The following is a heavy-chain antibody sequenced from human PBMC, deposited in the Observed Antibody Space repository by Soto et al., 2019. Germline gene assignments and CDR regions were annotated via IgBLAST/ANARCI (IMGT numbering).Heavy chain of an antibody. CDR2: ISTGSVNT. Sequence: LRLSCAASRFIFRDYAMSWVRQTPGKGLEWVSTISTGSVNTHYADSIEGRFTISRDDSKNTLYLQMNSLRAEDTALYYCARDVGGFNAMFDYWGQGTQVTVSS. V-gene: IGHV3-23*01. J-gene: IGHJ4*02. D-gene: IGHD5-12*01. CDR1: RFIFRDYA. CDR3: ARDVGGFNAMFDY.